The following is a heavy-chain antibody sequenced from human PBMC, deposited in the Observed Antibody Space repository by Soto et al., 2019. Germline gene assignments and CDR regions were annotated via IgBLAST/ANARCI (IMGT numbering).Heavy chain of an antibody. CDR2: IYSGGST. Sequence: PGGSLRLSCAASGFTVSSNYMSWVRQAPGKGLEWVSVIYSGGSTYYADSVKGRFTISRDNSKNTLYLQMNSLRAEDTAVYYCARDQRRPQGYYYGMDVWGQGTTVTVS. J-gene: IGHJ6*02. CDR3: ARDQRRPQGYYYGMDV. V-gene: IGHV3-53*01. CDR1: GFTVSSNY.